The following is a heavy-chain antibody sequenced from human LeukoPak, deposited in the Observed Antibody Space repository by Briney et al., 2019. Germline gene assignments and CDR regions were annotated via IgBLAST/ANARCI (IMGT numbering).Heavy chain of an antibody. V-gene: IGHV4-59*01. J-gene: IGHJ5*02. D-gene: IGHD6-6*01. Sequence: PSETLSLTCTVSGGSISSYYWSWIRQPPGKGLKWIGYIYYSGSTNYNPSLKSRVTISVDTSKNQFSLKLSSVTAADTAVYYCARKYVAARVNWFDPWGQGTLVTVSS. CDR2: IYYSGST. CDR1: GGSISSYY. CDR3: ARKYVAARVNWFDP.